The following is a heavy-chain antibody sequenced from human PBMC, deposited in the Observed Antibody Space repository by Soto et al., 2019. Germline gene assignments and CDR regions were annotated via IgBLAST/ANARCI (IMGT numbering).Heavy chain of an antibody. D-gene: IGHD3-16*02. CDR1: GFTFSSYA. J-gene: IGHJ3*02. CDR2: ISGSGGST. V-gene: IGHV3-23*01. Sequence: GGSLRLSCAASGFTFSSYAMSWVRQAPGKGLEWVSAISGSGGSTYYADSVKGRFTISRDNSKNTLYLQMNSLRAEDTAVYYCAKGGIMITFGGVIANDAFDIWGQGTMVTVSS. CDR3: AKGGIMITFGGVIANDAFDI.